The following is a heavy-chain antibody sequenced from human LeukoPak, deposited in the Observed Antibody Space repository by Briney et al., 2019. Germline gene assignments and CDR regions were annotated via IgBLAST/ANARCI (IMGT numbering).Heavy chain of an antibody. J-gene: IGHJ4*02. D-gene: IGHD3-9*01. Sequence: GGSLRLSCAASGFTFDDYAMHWVRHAPGKGLEWGSGISWNSGSIVYADSVKGRFTISRDNAKNSLYLQMNSLRAEDTALYYCPKPPYYNILTGSTPPRFPYYFDYWGQGTLVTVSS. CDR3: PKPPYYNILTGSTPPRFPYYFDY. CDR1: GFTFDDYA. CDR2: ISWNSGSI. V-gene: IGHV3-9*01.